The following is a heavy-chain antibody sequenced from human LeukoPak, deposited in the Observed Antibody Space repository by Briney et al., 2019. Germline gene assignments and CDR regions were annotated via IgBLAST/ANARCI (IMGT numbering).Heavy chain of an antibody. D-gene: IGHD5-18*01. CDR1: GYTFTTYG. CDR2: INPSGGST. V-gene: IGHV1-46*01. J-gene: IGHJ4*02. Sequence: ASVKVSCKASGYTFTTYGISWVRQAPGQGLERMGIINPSGGSTSYAQKFQGRVTMTRDTSTSTVYMELSSLRSEDTAVYYCARDLGNKDTDLWLPDYWGQGTLVTVSS. CDR3: ARDLGNKDTDLWLPDY.